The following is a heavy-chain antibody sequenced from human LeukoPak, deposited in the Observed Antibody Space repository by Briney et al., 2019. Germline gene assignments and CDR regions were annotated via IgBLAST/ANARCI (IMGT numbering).Heavy chain of an antibody. J-gene: IGHJ6*02. D-gene: IGHD6-13*01. Sequence: GGSLRLSCAASGFTFGDHYMSWIRQAPGKGLEWVSYIRSSGNTIYYADSVKGRFTISRDNAKNSLYLQMNSLRAEDTAVYYCARDSVRGGGQQLSLYYYYYGMDVWGQGTTVTVSS. CDR2: IRSSGNTI. V-gene: IGHV3-11*04. CDR1: GFTFGDHY. CDR3: ARDSVRGGGQQLSLYYYYYGMDV.